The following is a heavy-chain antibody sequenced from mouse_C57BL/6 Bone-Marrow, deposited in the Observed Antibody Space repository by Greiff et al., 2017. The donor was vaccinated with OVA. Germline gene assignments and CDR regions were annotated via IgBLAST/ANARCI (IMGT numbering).Heavy chain of an antibody. D-gene: IGHD2-4*01. CDR3: VYYYDYDSYYAMGC. CDR1: GYTFTSYW. CDR2: IHPNSGST. V-gene: IGHV1-64*01. J-gene: IGHJ4*01. Sequence: QVQLQQPGAELVKPGASVKLSCKASGYTFTSYWMHWVKQRPGQGLEWIGMIHPNSGSTNYNEKFKSKATLTVDKSSSTAYMQLSSLTSEDSAVYYFVYYYDYDSYYAMGCWGQGTSVTVST.